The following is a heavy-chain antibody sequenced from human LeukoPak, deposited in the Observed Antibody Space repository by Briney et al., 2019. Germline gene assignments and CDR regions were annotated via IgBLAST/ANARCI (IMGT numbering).Heavy chain of an antibody. V-gene: IGHV3-48*01. CDR3: AREVRPIFGVVTGTLDV. Sequence: GGSLRLSCAASGFTFSSYSMNWVRQAPGKGMEWVSYISSSSSTIYYADSVKGRFTISRDNAKNSLYLQMNSLRAEDTAVYYCAREVRPIFGVVTGTLDVWGKGTTVTISS. CDR1: GFTFSSYS. D-gene: IGHD3-3*01. J-gene: IGHJ6*04. CDR2: ISSSSSTI.